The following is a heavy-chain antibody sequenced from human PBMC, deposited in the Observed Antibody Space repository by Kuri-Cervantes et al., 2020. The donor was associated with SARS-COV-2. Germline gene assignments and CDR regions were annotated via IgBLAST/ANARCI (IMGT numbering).Heavy chain of an antibody. CDR2: IYYSVST. Sequence: SETLSLTCTASSGSIRSHYWTWIRQPPGKGLEWIGYIYYSVSTNYNPSLKSRVTISVDTSKNQFSLKLSSVTAAVTAVYYCSLTFWDHKKHYYYYMDGCGKGTTVTVSS. V-gene: IGHV4-59*08. CDR3: SLTFWDHKKHYYYYMDG. D-gene: IGHD3-16*02. J-gene: IGHJ6*03. CDR1: SGSIRSHY.